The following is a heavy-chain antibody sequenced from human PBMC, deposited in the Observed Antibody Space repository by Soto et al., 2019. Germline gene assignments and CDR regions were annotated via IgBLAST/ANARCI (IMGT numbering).Heavy chain of an antibody. CDR1: GFIFSSFT. V-gene: IGHV3-21*01. J-gene: IGHJ4*02. CDR3: VRGDDRVD. D-gene: IGHD2-21*02. CDR2: ISKSSSLI. Sequence: EVQLVESGGGLVKPGGSLRLSCVGSGFIFSSFTMTWVRQAPGMGLQYLASISKSSSLIYYADSVRGRFIISRDISKDSVFLQMYSLRAEDTAMYYCVRGDDRVDWGQGTLVTVSS.